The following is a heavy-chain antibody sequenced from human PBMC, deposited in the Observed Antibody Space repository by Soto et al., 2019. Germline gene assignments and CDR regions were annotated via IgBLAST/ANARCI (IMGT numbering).Heavy chain of an antibody. Sequence: PSETLSLTCTVSGGSISSSSFHWGWIRQPPGKGLEWIGSIYYSGSTYYSPSLKSRVTISVDTSKNQFPLKLSSVTAADTAVYYCARRERAAGTDWWFDPRAQRTPVTVSS. D-gene: IGHD6-13*01. CDR1: GGSISSSSFH. CDR2: IYYSGST. CDR3: ARRERAAGTDWWFDP. V-gene: IGHV4-39*01. J-gene: IGHJ5*02.